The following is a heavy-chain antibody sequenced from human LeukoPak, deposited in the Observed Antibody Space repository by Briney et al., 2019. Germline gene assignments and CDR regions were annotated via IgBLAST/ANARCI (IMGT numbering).Heavy chain of an antibody. CDR2: IYHSGST. J-gene: IGHJ5*02. CDR1: GYSISSAYY. CDR3: ARDLSGILRNWFDP. D-gene: IGHD1-14*01. Sequence: KPSETLSLACAVSGYSISSAYYWGWSRQPTGKGREWIGSIYHSGSTYYNPSLKSRVTISVDTSKNQFSLKLSSVTAADTAVYYCARDLSGILRNWFDPWGQGTLVTVSS. V-gene: IGHV4-38-2*02.